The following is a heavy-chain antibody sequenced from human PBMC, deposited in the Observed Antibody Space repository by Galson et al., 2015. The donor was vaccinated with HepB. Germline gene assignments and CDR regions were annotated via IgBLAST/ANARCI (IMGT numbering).Heavy chain of an antibody. Sequence: ETLSLTCAVSGGSFSGLYWTWIRQSPDKGLEWIGEINHIGGTNYNPSLKSRATLSVDTSRKQFSLKSRSLNAADTAVYYCARRGGSRLTATFDLWGQGVVVTVSS. D-gene: IGHD2-15*01. CDR2: INHIGGT. J-gene: IGHJ4*02. V-gene: IGHV4-34*01. CDR3: ARRGGSRLTATFDL. CDR1: GGSFSGLY.